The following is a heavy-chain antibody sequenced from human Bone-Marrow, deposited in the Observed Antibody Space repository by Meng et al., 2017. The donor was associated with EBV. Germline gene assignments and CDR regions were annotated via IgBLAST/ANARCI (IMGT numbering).Heavy chain of an antibody. CDR1: GYPFTSYA. CDR3: AREGGLGGATDY. V-gene: IGHV7-4-1*02. J-gene: IGHJ4*02. D-gene: IGHD1-26*01. Sequence: GQQLHGGCELKKSGASVMFYGKDCGYPFTSYARNWGRPPPGQGLGWMGWNNTNTGNPTYAQGFTGRFVFSLDTSVSTAYLQISSLKAEDTAVYYCAREGGLGGATDYWGQGTLVTVSS. CDR2: NNTNTGNP.